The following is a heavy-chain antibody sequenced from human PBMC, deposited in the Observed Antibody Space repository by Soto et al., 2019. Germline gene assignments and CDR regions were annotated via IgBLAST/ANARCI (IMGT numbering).Heavy chain of an antibody. CDR3: ARVQSVVVPAARAFDI. J-gene: IGHJ3*02. Sequence: SETLSLTCAVSGGSISSSNWWSWVRQPPGKGLEWIGEIYHSGSTNYNPSLKSRVTISVDKSKNQFSLKLSSVTAADTAVYYCARVQSVVVPAARAFDIWGQGTMVTVSS. CDR1: GGSISSSNW. D-gene: IGHD2-2*01. V-gene: IGHV4-4*02. CDR2: IYHSGST.